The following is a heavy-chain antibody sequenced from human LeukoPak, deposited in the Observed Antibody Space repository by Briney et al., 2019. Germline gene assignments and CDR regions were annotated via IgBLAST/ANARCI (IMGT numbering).Heavy chain of an antibody. CDR3: AKYSGDYFGDY. CDR2: IYSGGST. CDR1: GFTFDDYG. D-gene: IGHD1-26*01. J-gene: IGHJ4*02. V-gene: IGHV3-23*03. Sequence: GGSLRLSCAASGFTFDDYGMSWVRQAPGKGLEWVSVIYSGGSTYYADSVKGRFTISRDNSKNTLYLQMNSLRVEDTAIYYCAKYSGDYFGDYWGQGNLVTVSS.